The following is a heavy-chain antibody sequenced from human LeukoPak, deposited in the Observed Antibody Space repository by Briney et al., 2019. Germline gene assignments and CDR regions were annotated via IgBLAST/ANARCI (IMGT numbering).Heavy chain of an antibody. CDR2: IYHGSA. D-gene: IGHD2-2*01. J-gene: IGHJ4*02. CDR1: GGSVSSSRYY. V-gene: IGHV4-61*01. CDR3: ARTQYCSTTSCYFGYFDY. Sequence: SETLSLTCTVSGGSVSSSRYYWTWIRQPPGKGLEWIGYIYHGSATYNPSLESRVTISMDTSKNQFSLKVTSVTAADTAVYYCARTQYCSTTSCYFGYFDYWGQGTLVTVSS.